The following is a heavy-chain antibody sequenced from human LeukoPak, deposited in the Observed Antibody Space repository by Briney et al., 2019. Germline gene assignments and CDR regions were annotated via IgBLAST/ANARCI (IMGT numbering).Heavy chain of an antibody. Sequence: GGSLRLSCAASGFTLSSYSMNWVRQAPGKGLEWVSSISSSSSYIYYADSVKGRFTISRDNAKNSLYLQMNSLRVEDTAVYYCARGKGESNSGSYLYWGQGTLVTVSS. CDR3: ARGKGESNSGSYLY. CDR2: ISSSSSYI. CDR1: GFTLSSYS. D-gene: IGHD1-26*01. V-gene: IGHV3-21*01. J-gene: IGHJ4*02.